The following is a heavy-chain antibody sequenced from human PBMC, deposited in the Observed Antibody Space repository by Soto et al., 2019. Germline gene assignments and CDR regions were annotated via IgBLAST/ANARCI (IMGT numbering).Heavy chain of an antibody. CDR3: ARGNYYYTSDPDH. V-gene: IGHV3-74*01. CDR1: GFTFSSYW. CDR2: INSDGSGT. Sequence: PGGSLRLSCAASGFTFSSYWMHWVRQAPGKGLVWVSRINSDGSGTIYADSVKGRFSISRDNANNTLYLQMNSLRAGDTAVYYCARGNYYYTSDPDHWGQGTLVTVSS. D-gene: IGHD3-22*01. J-gene: IGHJ4*02.